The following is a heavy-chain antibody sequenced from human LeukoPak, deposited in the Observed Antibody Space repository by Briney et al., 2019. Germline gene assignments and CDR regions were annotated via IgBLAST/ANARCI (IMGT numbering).Heavy chain of an antibody. Sequence: QSGGSLRLSCAASGFTFSSYEMNWVRQAPGKGLEWVSYISSSGTTIYYADSVKGRFTISRDNAKNSLYLQMSSLRAEDTAVYYCARDQGGSGPDWFDPWGQGTLATVSS. CDR1: GFTFSSYE. CDR3: ARDQGGSGPDWFDP. D-gene: IGHD3-10*01. CDR2: ISSSGTTI. J-gene: IGHJ5*02. V-gene: IGHV3-48*03.